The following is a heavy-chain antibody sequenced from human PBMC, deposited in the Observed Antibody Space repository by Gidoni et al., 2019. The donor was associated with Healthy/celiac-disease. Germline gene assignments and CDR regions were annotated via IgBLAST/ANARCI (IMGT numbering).Heavy chain of an antibody. Sequence: EVQLVESGGGLVQPGGSLRLSGAASGFTVSSNYMRWVRQAPGKGVEWVSVIYSGGSTYYADSVKGRFTISRDNSKNTLYLQMNSLRAEDTAVYYCARANGLLWFGGGFDPWGQGTLVTVSS. J-gene: IGHJ5*02. CDR1: GFTVSSNY. V-gene: IGHV3-66*01. CDR2: IYSGGST. CDR3: ARANGLLWFGGGFDP. D-gene: IGHD3-10*01.